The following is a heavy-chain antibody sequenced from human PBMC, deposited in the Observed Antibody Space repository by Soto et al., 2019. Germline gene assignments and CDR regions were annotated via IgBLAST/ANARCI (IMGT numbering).Heavy chain of an antibody. Sequence: QVQLQESGPGLVKPSQTLSLTCTVSGGSISSGGYYWSWIRQHPGKGLEWIGYIYYSGSTYYNPYLKRRVTISVDTSKNQFSLKLSSVTAADTAVYYCARDYRRVTSHGNDAFDIWGQGTMVTVSS. CDR1: GGSISSGGYY. CDR2: IYYSGST. V-gene: IGHV4-31*03. D-gene: IGHD2-2*01. CDR3: ARDYRRVTSHGNDAFDI. J-gene: IGHJ3*02.